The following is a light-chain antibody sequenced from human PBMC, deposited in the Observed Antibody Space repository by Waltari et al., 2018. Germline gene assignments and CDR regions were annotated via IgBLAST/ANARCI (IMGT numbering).Light chain of an antibody. CDR1: SGHSSYA. V-gene: IGLV4-69*01. CDR2: LNDDGSI. J-gene: IGLJ3*02. CDR3: QTWGTGIQV. Sequence: QLVLTQSPSASASLGASVKLTCTLSSGHSSYAIAWHTQQPEKGLRYLMKLNDDGSISKGDGIPDRFSGSSSGAERYLTISSLQAEDEADYYCQTWGTGIQVFGGGTKLNVL.